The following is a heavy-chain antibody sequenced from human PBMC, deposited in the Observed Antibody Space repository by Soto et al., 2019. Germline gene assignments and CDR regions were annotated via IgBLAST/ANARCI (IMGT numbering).Heavy chain of an antibody. Sequence: ASVKVSCKASGDTFSTYSITWMRQVPGQGLEWMGGIIPRSAKSNYAQKFQGRVTITADESTSTAYMELSSLRSADTAVYYCGRTYDSSGPNSGGYGFDIWGQGTMVTVSS. D-gene: IGHD3-22*01. V-gene: IGHV1-69*13. J-gene: IGHJ3*02. CDR1: GDTFSTYS. CDR3: GRTYDSSGPNSGGYGFDI. CDR2: IIPRSAKS.